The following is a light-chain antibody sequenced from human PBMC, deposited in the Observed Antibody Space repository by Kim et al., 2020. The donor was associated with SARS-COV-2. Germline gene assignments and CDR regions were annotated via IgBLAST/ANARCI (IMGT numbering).Light chain of an antibody. CDR1: QSIDNW. CDR3: QHYYAYSWT. V-gene: IGKV1-5*03. J-gene: IGKJ1*01. Sequence: DIQMTQSPSTLSASIGDRVTITCRASQSIDNWLAWYQQKPGKAPKLLVYKASTLESGIPSSFSGSGYGTEFTLTISSVQPDDFATYYCQHYYAYSWTFGQGTKVDIK. CDR2: KAS.